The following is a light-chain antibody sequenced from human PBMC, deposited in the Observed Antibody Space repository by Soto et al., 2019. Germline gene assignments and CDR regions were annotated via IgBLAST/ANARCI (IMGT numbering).Light chain of an antibody. CDR3: QQYNNWPLT. CDR1: HRVSSY. V-gene: IGKV3-15*01. J-gene: IGKJ4*01. Sequence: EIVMTQSPATLSVSPGERATLSCRASHRVSSYLAWYQQRPGQAHRLLIYGAYTRATGIQARFSGSASGTEFTLTIRSLQSEDFAVYYCQQYNNWPLTFGAGTKVDIK. CDR2: GAY.